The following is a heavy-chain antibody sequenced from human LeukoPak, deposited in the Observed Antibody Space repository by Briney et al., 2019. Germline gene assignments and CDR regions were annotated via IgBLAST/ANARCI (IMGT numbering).Heavy chain of an antibody. J-gene: IGHJ4*02. V-gene: IGHV3-23*01. Sequence: PGGSLRLSCAASGFTFNIYAMSWVRQAPGKGLEWVSAISGSGGSTYYADSVKGRFSISRDNSKNTLYLQMNSLRAEDTAVYYCAKATEWELRGDYWGQGTLVTVYS. D-gene: IGHD1-26*01. CDR2: ISGSGGST. CDR3: AKATEWELRGDY. CDR1: GFTFNIYA.